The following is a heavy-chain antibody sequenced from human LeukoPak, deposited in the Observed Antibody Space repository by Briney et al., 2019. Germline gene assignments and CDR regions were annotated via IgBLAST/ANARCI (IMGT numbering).Heavy chain of an antibody. V-gene: IGHV3-21*01. D-gene: IGHD3-3*01. CDR1: GFTFSSYS. Sequence: GGSLRLSCAASGFTFSSYSMNWVRQAPGKGLGWGSSISSSSSYIYYADSVKGRFTISRDNAKNSLYLQMNSLRAEDTAVYYCARDAQITIFGVAVHAFDIWGQGTMVTVSS. CDR2: ISSSSSYI. CDR3: ARDAQITIFGVAVHAFDI. J-gene: IGHJ3*02.